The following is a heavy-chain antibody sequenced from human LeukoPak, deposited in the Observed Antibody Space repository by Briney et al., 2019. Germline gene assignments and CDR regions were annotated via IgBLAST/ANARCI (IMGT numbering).Heavy chain of an antibody. CDR1: GFTFRSYG. Sequence: GRSLRLSCAASGFTFRSYGMHWFRQVPGKGLEWVAVIWFDGSNKYYADSVKGRFTISRDNSKNTLYLEMNSLRAEDTAVYHCARDQREQWLPVFDYWGQGTLVTVYS. CDR3: ARDQREQWLPVFDY. V-gene: IGHV3-33*01. CDR2: IWFDGSNK. J-gene: IGHJ4*02. D-gene: IGHD6-19*01.